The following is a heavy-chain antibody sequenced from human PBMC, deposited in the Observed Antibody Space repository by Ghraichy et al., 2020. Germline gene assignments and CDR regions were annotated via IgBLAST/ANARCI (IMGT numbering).Heavy chain of an antibody. CDR1: GGSISSYY. J-gene: IGHJ4*02. Sequence: SQTLSLTCTVSGGSISSYYWSWIRQPPGKGLEWIGYIYYSGSTNYNPSLKSRVTISVDTSKNQFSLKLSSVTAADTAVYYCATMKGPEYYSSGWFYFDYWGQGTLVTVSS. CDR2: IYYSGST. CDR3: ATMKGPEYYSSGWFYFDY. D-gene: IGHD6-19*01. V-gene: IGHV4-59*01.